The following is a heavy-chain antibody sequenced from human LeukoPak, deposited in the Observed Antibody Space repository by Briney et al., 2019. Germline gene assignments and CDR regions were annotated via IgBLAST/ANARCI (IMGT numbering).Heavy chain of an antibody. CDR3: STVGMGATVGY. D-gene: IGHD1-26*01. CDR1: GFTISTYR. V-gene: IGHV3-74*01. Sequence: GGSLRLPCVPAGFTISTYRMHCLRQAPGKGLVWVSRINSDGRSTNYADSVKGRFTISRDNAQNTLYLQMNSLRVEDTAVYYCSTVGMGATVGYWGQGTLVTVSS. J-gene: IGHJ4*02. CDR2: INSDGRST.